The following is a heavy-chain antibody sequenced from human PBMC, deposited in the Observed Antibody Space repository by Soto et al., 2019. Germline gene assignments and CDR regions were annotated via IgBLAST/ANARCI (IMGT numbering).Heavy chain of an antibody. CDR2: INNSGST. V-gene: IGHV4-4*07. CDR1: GGSISSYY. CDR3: ARGGCSGDHCFDY. Sequence: SETLSLTCTVSGGSISSYYWSWIRQPAGKGLEWIGRINNSGSTSYNPSLSSRVSMSVDTSRNQFSLKLSSVTAADTAMYYCARGGCSGDHCFDYWGQGTLVTVSS. J-gene: IGHJ4*02. D-gene: IGHD4-17*01.